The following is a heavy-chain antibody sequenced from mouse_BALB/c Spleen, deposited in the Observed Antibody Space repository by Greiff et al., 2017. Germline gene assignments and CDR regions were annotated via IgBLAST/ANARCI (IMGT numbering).Heavy chain of an antibody. D-gene: IGHD2-1*01. CDR2: ISSGGSYT. Sequence: VQLKESGGGLVKPGGSLKLSCAASGFTFSSYTMSWVRQTPEKRLEWVATISSGGSYTYYPDSVKGRFTISRDNAKNTLYLQMSSLKSEDTAMYYCTRDRGNYVGAMDYWGQGTSVTVSS. CDR3: TRDRGNYVGAMDY. J-gene: IGHJ4*01. V-gene: IGHV5-6-4*01. CDR1: GFTFSSYT.